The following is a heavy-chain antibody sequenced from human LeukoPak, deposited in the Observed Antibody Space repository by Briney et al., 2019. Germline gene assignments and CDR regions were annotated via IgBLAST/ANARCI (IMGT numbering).Heavy chain of an antibody. CDR1: GFTFGDYY. Sequence: GGSLRFSCVTSGFTFGDYYMSWVRQAPGRGLEWVSYIGTTTSYTKYADSVKGRFTISRDNAKNSLYLQTNSLGAEDTALYYCARGLYCSGGTCFKPLDFWGQGTLVTVSS. CDR3: ARGLYCSGGTCFKPLDF. CDR2: IGTTTSYT. J-gene: IGHJ4*02. D-gene: IGHD2-15*01. V-gene: IGHV3-11*06.